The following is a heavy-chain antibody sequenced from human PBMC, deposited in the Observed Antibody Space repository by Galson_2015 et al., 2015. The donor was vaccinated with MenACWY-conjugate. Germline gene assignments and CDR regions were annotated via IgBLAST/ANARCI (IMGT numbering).Heavy chain of an antibody. CDR2: ISPDNGHT. CDR1: GYTFSSYG. D-gene: IGHD3-9*01. Sequence: SVKVSCKASGYTFSSYGISWVRQAPGQGLEWMGWISPDNGHTSYAQRLQGRVTMTTDTSTSTAYMELRSLGSDDTAVYYCARDWQILTGRDLFDYWGQGILVTVSS. J-gene: IGHJ4*02. CDR3: ARDWQILTGRDLFDY. V-gene: IGHV1-18*01.